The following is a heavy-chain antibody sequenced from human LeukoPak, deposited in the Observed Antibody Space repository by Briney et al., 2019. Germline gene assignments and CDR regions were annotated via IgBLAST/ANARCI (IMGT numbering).Heavy chain of an antibody. CDR3: ARGPSAAAIRGLWKVDQKGKEYFHH. V-gene: IGHV4-31*03. J-gene: IGHJ1*01. Sequence: SETLSLTCTVSGGSISSGGYYWSWIRQHPGKGLEWIGYIYYSGSTYYNPSLKSRVTISVDKSKNQFSLRVSSVTAADTAVYYCARGPSAAAIRGLWKVDQKGKEYFHHWGQGTLVTVSS. CDR2: IYYSGST. CDR1: GGSISSGGYY. D-gene: IGHD2-2*01.